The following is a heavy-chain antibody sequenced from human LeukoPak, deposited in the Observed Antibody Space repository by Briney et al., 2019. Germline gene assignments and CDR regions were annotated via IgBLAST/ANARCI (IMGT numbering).Heavy chain of an antibody. CDR2: INPSGGST. CDR1: GYTFTRYY. J-gene: IGHJ6*03. D-gene: IGHD5-24*01. CDR3: ATWGREGYNSDYYYYMDV. Sequence: ASVKVSCKASGYTFTRYYMRWVRQAPGQGREWMGIINPSGGSTSYAQKFQGRVTMTRDMSTSTVYMELSSLRSEDTAVYYCATWGREGYNSDYYYYMDVWGKGTTVTISS. V-gene: IGHV1-46*01.